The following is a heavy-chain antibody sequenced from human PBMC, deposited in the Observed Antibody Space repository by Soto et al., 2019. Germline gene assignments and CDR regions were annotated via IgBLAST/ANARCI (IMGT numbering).Heavy chain of an antibody. CDR3: AKGDCSGGRCYRGFDY. V-gene: IGHV3-23*01. J-gene: IGHJ4*02. Sequence: GGSLRLSCAASGFTFSSYDMNWVRQAPGKGLEWVSGVSASGSITSYADSAKGRFTISRDNAKNTVFLQMTDLRAEDTAVYFCAKGDCSGGRCYRGFDYWGQGTLVTVSS. CDR2: VSASGSIT. CDR1: GFTFSSYD. D-gene: IGHD2-15*01.